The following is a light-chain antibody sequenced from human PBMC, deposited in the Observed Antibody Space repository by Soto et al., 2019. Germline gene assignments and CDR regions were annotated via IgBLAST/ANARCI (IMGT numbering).Light chain of an antibody. J-gene: IGLJ2*01. CDR1: SSDVGGYNY. V-gene: IGLV2-8*01. CDR2: EVS. Sequence: QSALTQPPSASGSPGQSVTISCTGTSSDVGGYNYVSWYQQHPGKAPKLMIYEVSQRPSGVPDRFSGSESGNTASLTVSGLQAEDEAAYYCGSYAGSNNFVFGGGTNLTVL. CDR3: GSYAGSNNFV.